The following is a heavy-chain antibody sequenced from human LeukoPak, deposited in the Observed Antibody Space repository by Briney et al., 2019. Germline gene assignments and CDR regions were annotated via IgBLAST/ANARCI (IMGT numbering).Heavy chain of an antibody. CDR3: AREVGSGDSSFDP. Sequence: EASVKVSCKASGGTFSSYAISWVRQAPGQGLEWMGGIIPIFGTANYAQKFQGRVTITADESTSTAYMELSSLRSEDTAVYYCAREVGSGDSSFDPWGQGTLVTVSS. V-gene: IGHV1-69*13. D-gene: IGHD1-26*01. CDR1: GGTFSSYA. CDR2: IIPIFGTA. J-gene: IGHJ5*02.